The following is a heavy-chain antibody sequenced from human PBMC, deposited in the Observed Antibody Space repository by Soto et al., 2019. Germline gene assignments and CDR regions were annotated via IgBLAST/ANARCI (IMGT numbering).Heavy chain of an antibody. CDR1: GYTFNRYA. CDR3: ARLYYDDSSGYYYVEDF. Sequence: ASVKVSCKASGYTFNRYAISWVRQSPGQGLEWMGWISAYNGNTNYAQKLQGRVTMTTDTSTSTAYMELRSLRSDDTAVYYCARLYYDDSSGYYYVEDFWGQ. V-gene: IGHV1-18*01. D-gene: IGHD3-22*01. J-gene: IGHJ4*02. CDR2: ISAYNGNT.